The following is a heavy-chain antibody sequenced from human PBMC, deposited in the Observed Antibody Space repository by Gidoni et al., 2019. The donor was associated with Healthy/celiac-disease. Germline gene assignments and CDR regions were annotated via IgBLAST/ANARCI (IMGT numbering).Heavy chain of an antibody. V-gene: IGHV3-9*01. J-gene: IGHJ3*02. CDR2: ISWNSGSI. CDR1: GFTFDDYA. D-gene: IGHD1-26*01. CDR3: AKDIGLTGSYGGAFDI. Sequence: GESGGGLVQPGRSLRLSCAASGFTFDDYAMHWVRQAPGKGLEWVSGISWNSGSIGYADSVKGRFTISRDNAKNSLYLQMNSLRAEDTALYYCAKDIGLTGSYGGAFDIWGQGTMVTVSS.